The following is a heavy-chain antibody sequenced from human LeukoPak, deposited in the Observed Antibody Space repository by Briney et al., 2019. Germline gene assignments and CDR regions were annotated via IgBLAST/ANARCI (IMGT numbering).Heavy chain of an antibody. CDR3: ARADYGDWDYFDY. CDR2: ISYSGST. CDR1: GGSISSYY. J-gene: IGHJ4*02. V-gene: IGHV4-59*12. D-gene: IGHD4-17*01. Sequence: SETLSLTCTVSGGSISSYYWSWIRQPPGKGLEWIGYISYSGSTNYNPSLKSRVTISVDTSKNQFSLKLSSVTAADTAVYYCARADYGDWDYFDYWGQGTLVTVSS.